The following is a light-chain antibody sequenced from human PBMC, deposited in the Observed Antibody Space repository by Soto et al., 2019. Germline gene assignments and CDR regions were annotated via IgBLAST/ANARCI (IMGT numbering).Light chain of an antibody. Sequence: EVIMTQSPATLSVSPGERAILSCRASESVSRNLAWYQQKPGQAPRLLIYDASARATGIPVRFSGSGSGTEFTLTVSSLQSEDFAIYYCQQYNTWTLTFGGGTKVEIK. CDR1: ESVSRN. CDR2: DAS. CDR3: QQYNTWTLT. V-gene: IGKV3-15*01. J-gene: IGKJ4*01.